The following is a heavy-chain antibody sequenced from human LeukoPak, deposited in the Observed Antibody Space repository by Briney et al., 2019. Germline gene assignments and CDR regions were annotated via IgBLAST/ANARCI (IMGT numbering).Heavy chain of an antibody. J-gene: IGHJ6*03. CDR1: GGTFSSYA. D-gene: IGHD4-11*01. Sequence: SVKVSCKASGGTFSSYAISWVRQAPGQGLEWMGGIIPIFGTANYAQKFQGRVTITTDESTSTAYMELSSLRSEDTAVYYCARLFQRTTMTTYYMDVWGKGTTVTVSS. V-gene: IGHV1-69*05. CDR3: ARLFQRTTMTTYYMDV. CDR2: IIPIFGTA.